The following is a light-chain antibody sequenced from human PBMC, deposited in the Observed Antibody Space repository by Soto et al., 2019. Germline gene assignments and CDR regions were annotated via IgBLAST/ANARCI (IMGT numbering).Light chain of an antibody. Sequence: EIVMTQSPATLSVSPGERATLSCRASQSVNTNLAWYQQKPGQAPRLLIYGASTGATGFQARFSGSGSGTEFTLTISSLQSEDFAVYYCQQYNNWPWTFGQGTKVEIK. CDR3: QQYNNWPWT. CDR2: GAS. V-gene: IGKV3-15*01. J-gene: IGKJ1*01. CDR1: QSVNTN.